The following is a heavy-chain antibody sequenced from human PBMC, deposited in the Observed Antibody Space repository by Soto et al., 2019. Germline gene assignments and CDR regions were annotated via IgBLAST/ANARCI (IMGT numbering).Heavy chain of an antibody. CDR1: GGYFSGYY. CDR2: ITHTACP. V-gene: IGHV4-34*01. D-gene: IGHD5-18*01. Sequence: PSEILSLTCAVYGGYFSGYYWSCIRQPPWKGLEWIGQITHTACPKYNPSLKSRVTISVDTSKNQFSLKLSSVTAADTAVYDCARGGRAMVTLRPPNWLDPWGQGTLVTVSS. CDR3: ARGGRAMVTLRPPNWLDP. J-gene: IGHJ5*02.